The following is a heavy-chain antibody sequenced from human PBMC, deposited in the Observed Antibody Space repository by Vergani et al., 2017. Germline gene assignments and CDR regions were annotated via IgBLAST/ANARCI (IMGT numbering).Heavy chain of an antibody. J-gene: IGHJ4*02. CDR1: GGTFSSYA. V-gene: IGHV1-69*04. CDR2: IIPILGIA. D-gene: IGHD3-22*01. CDR3: ARSITMIVVVTFFDY. Sequence: QVQLVQSGAEVKKPGSSVKVSCKASGGTFSSYAISWVRQAPGQGLEWMGRIIPILGIANYAQKFQGRVTITADKSTSTAYMELSSLRSEDTAVYYCARSITMIVVVTFFDYWGQGTLVTVSS.